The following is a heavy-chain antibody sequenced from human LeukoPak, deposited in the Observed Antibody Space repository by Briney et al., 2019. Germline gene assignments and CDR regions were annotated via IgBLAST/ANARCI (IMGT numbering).Heavy chain of an antibody. CDR1: GGSINSYY. J-gene: IGHJ4*02. V-gene: IGHV4-59*12. Sequence: KPSETLSLTCTVSGGSINSYYWSWIRQPPGKGLEWIGYIYYSGSTNYNPSLKSRVTISVDTSKNQFSLKLSSVTAADTAVYYCARGRWYYYDSSGRSTNRGFDYWGQGTLVTVSS. CDR2: IYYSGST. D-gene: IGHD3-22*01. CDR3: ARGRWYYYDSSGRSTNRGFDY.